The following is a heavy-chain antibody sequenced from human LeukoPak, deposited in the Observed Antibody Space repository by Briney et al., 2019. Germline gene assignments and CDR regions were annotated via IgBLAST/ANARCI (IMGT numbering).Heavy chain of an antibody. D-gene: IGHD5-18*01. CDR3: ATKRGYSYGYVDY. Sequence: SVKVSCKASGYTFTGYYMHWVRQAPGQGLEWMGRIIPILGIANYAQKFQGRVTITADKSTSTAYMELSSLRSEDTAVYYCATKRGYSYGYVDYWGQGTLVTVSS. CDR1: GYTFTGYY. J-gene: IGHJ4*02. V-gene: IGHV1-69*02. CDR2: IIPILGIA.